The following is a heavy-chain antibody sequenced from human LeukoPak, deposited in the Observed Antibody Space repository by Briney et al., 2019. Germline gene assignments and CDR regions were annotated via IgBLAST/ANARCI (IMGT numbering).Heavy chain of an antibody. J-gene: IGHJ4*02. CDR2: IYHSGST. Sequence: PSETLSLTCAVSGYSISSGYYWGWIRPPTGKGLEWIGSIYHSGSTYYNPSLKSRVTISVDTSKNQFSLTLSSVTAADTAVYYCARHSGEEMATTDFDYWGQGTLVTVSS. V-gene: IGHV4-38-2*01. D-gene: IGHD5-24*01. CDR3: ARHSGEEMATTDFDY. CDR1: GYSISSGYY.